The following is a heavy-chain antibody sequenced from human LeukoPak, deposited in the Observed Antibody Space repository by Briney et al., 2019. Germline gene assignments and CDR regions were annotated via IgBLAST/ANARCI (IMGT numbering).Heavy chain of an antibody. CDR3: ARDREVRGVIGWFDP. D-gene: IGHD3-10*01. J-gene: IGHJ5*02. CDR2: IYTSGST. CDR1: GGSISSYY. V-gene: IGHV4-4*07. Sequence: SETLSLTCTVSGGSISSYYWSWIRQPAGKGLEWIGRIYTSGSTNYNPSLKSRVTMSVDTSKNQFSLKLSSVTAADTAVYYCARDREVRGVIGWFDPWGQGTLVTVPS.